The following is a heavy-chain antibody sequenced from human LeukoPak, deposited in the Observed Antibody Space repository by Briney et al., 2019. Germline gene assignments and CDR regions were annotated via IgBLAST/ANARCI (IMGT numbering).Heavy chain of an antibody. CDR2: IRHDGSIK. J-gene: IGHJ4*02. D-gene: IGHD3-16*01. Sequence: GGSLRLSCAASGFIFSTYGMYWVRQAPGKGLEWVAFIRHDGSIKNYADSVKGRSTISRDNLKNTLYLQMNSLRAEDTAVYYCAKDSLADIDYWGQGTLVTVSS. V-gene: IGHV3-30*02. CDR1: GFIFSTYG. CDR3: AKDSLADIDY.